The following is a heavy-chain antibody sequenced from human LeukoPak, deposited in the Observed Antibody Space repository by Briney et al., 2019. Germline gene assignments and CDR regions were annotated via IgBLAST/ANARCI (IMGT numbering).Heavy chain of an antibody. J-gene: IGHJ6*02. V-gene: IGHV4-59*01. D-gene: IGHD3-10*01. CDR2: IYYSGST. CDR3: ATLYGSDPEYYYYYGMDV. CDR1: GGSISSYY. Sequence: SETLSLTCTVSGGSISSYYWSWIRQPPGKGLEWIGYIYYSGSTNYNPSLKSRVTISVDTSKNQFSLKLSSVTAADTAVYYCATLYGSDPEYYYYYGMDVWGQGTTVTVSS.